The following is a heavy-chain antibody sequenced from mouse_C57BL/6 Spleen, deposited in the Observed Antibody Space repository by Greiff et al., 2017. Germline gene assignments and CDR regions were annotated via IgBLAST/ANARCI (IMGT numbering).Heavy chain of an antibody. J-gene: IGHJ4*01. Sequence: EVQLVESGGGLVKPGGSLKLSCAASGFTFSSYAMSWVRQTPEKRLEWIATISAGGSYTYYPDNVKGRFTISRDKAKNNLYLQMSQLKSEDTAMYYCARDPYYGKRYYAMDYWGQGTSVTVSS. CDR2: ISAGGSYT. CDR3: ARDPYYGKRYYAMDY. D-gene: IGHD2-1*01. V-gene: IGHV5-4*01. CDR1: GFTFSSYA.